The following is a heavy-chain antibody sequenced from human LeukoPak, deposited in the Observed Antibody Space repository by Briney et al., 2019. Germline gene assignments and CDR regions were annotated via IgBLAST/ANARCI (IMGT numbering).Heavy chain of an antibody. CDR1: GFTFSDYY. Sequence: GGSLRLSCAASGFTFSDYYMDWVRQAPGKGLEWVGRIRDKGNSYSTEYAASVKGRFTISRDDSKNSLFLQMNSLRTEDTALYYCAKDSYNWNDAGDEGFDYWGQGTLVTVSS. J-gene: IGHJ4*02. D-gene: IGHD1-20*01. CDR2: IRDKGNSYST. V-gene: IGHV3-72*01. CDR3: AKDSYNWNDAGDEGFDY.